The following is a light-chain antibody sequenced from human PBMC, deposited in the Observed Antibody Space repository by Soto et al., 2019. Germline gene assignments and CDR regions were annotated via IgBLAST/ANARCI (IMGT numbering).Light chain of an antibody. J-gene: IGKJ5*01. V-gene: IGKV3-20*01. CDR3: QQYVISLT. CDR1: QTISGTY. Sequence: VLITHSRGTRCLPPGEGATLSCMASQTISGTYVAWYQQKPGQAPRLLIYGASNRATGIPERFTGSGSGTDFTLTLSTLETPDSDMYYCQQYVISLTFGQGTRLEIK. CDR2: GAS.